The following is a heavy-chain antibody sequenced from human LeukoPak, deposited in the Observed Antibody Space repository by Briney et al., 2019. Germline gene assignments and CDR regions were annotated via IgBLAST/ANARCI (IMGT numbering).Heavy chain of an antibody. Sequence: GGSLRLSCAASGFTFTSYAMSWVRQAPGKGLEWVGFIRSKAYGGTTEYAASVKGRFTISRDDSKSIAYLQMNSLKTEDTAVYYCTREVGATKSDYWGQGTLVTVSS. CDR1: GFTFTSYA. CDR3: TREVGATKSDY. D-gene: IGHD1-26*01. CDR2: IRSKAYGGTT. J-gene: IGHJ4*02. V-gene: IGHV3-49*04.